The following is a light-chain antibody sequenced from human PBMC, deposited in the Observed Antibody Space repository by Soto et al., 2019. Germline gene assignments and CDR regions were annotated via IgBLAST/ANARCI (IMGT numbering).Light chain of an antibody. J-gene: IGLJ2*01. CDR3: VLYMRSGISV. V-gene: IGLV8-61*01. Sequence: QAVVTQEPSFSVSPGGTVTLTCGLSPDLVSASHFPSWYQQTPGQAPRTLIYNTNTRSSGVPDRFSGSILGNRAALTITGAQADDESDYYCVLYMRSGISVFGGGTKLTVL. CDR2: NTN. CDR1: PDLVSASHF.